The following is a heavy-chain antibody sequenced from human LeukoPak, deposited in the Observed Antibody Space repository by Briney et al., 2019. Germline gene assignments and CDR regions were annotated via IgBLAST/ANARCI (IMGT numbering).Heavy chain of an antibody. CDR1: GFSVSNNY. CDR3: ARAEAGLRWGY. V-gene: IGHV3-66*02. D-gene: IGHD4-23*01. Sequence: GGSLRLSCAASGFSVSNNYMTWVRQAPGKGLEWISVLYSSGSAYYADSVRGRFTISRDSSKNTLYFQLDSLRAEDTAVYYCARAEAGLRWGYWGQGTLVTVSS. J-gene: IGHJ1*01. CDR2: LYSSGSA.